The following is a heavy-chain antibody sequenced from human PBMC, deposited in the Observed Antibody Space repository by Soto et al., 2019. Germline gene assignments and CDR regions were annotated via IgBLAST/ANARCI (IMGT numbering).Heavy chain of an antibody. Sequence: SSVKVSCKASGGTFSNYAISWVRQAPGQGLEWMGGSIPGFGTANYAQRFLGRVTVTADESTSTAYMELSSLRSEDTAVYYCARAGFAETDPQYQGLAVWGQGTTVTVSS. CDR1: GGTFSNYA. J-gene: IGHJ6*02. CDR2: SIPGFGTA. CDR3: ARAGFAETDPQYQGLAV. V-gene: IGHV1-69*13. D-gene: IGHD3-10*01.